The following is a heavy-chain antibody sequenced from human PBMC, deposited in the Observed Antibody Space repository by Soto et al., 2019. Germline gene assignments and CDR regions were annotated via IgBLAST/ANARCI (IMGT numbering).Heavy chain of an antibody. J-gene: IGHJ6*02. CDR1: GYIFTNYW. CDR3: ARSLLRYSYHGMDV. CDR2: IYPDDSDT. V-gene: IGHV5-51*01. Sequence: PGESLKISCKVSGYIFTNYWIGWVRQMPGKGLEWMGIIYPDDSDTRYSPSFQGQVTISADKSISTAYLQWSSLKASDTAIYYCARSLLRYSYHGMDVWGQGTTVTVSS.